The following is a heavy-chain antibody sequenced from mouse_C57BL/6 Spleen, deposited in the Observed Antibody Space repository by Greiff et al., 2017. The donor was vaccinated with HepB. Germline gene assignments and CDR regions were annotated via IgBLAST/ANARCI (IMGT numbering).Heavy chain of an antibody. D-gene: IGHD2-4*01. CDR2: ISSGSSTI. J-gene: IGHJ3*01. CDR1: GFTFSDYG. Sequence: EVQLVESGGGLVKPGGSLKLSCAASGFTFSDYGMHWVRQAPEKGLEWVAYISSGSSTIYYADTVKGRFTISRDNAKNTLFLQMTSLRSEDTAMYYCARPGDYPPWFAYWGQGTLVTVSA. CDR3: ARPGDYPPWFAY. V-gene: IGHV5-17*01.